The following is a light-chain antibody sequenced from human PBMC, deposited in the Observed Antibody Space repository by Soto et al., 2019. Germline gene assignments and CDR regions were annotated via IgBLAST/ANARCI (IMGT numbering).Light chain of an antibody. CDR3: CSYAGTSTFV. CDR1: SRNVGSYNL. Sequence: QSALTQSASVSGSPGQSITISCTGTSRNVGSYNLVSWYQHHPGKAPKLMIYEGNKRPSGVSHRFSGSKSGNTASLTIAGLQAEDEADYYCCSYAGTSTFVFGTGTKVTVL. V-gene: IGLV2-23*01. CDR2: EGN. J-gene: IGLJ1*01.